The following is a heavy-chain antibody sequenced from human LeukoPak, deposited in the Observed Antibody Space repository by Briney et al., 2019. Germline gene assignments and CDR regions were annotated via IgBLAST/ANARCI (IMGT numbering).Heavy chain of an antibody. V-gene: IGHV3-30*18. D-gene: IGHD4-11*01. CDR2: ISYDGSNK. CDR1: GFTFSSYG. J-gene: IGHJ4*02. Sequence: GRSLRLSCAASGFTFSSYGMHWVRQAPGKGLEWVAVISYDGSNKYYADSVKGRFTISRDNSKNTLYLQMNSLRAEDTAVYYCAKDLTVLQYWFDYWGQGTLVTVSS. CDR3: AKDLTVLQYWFDY.